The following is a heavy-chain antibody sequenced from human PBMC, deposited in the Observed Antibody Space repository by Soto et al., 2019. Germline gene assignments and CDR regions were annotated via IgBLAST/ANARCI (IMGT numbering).Heavy chain of an antibody. Sequence: PGGSLRLSCAASGFTFSNAWMNWVRQAPGKGLEWVSYISSSGSTIYYADSVKGRFTISRDNAKNSLYLQMNSLRAEDTAVYYCARDLDVYYGSGTDYYGMDVWGQGTTVTVSS. CDR2: ISSSGSTI. V-gene: IGHV3-11*04. CDR1: GFTFSNAW. CDR3: ARDLDVYYGSGTDYYGMDV. J-gene: IGHJ6*02. D-gene: IGHD3-10*01.